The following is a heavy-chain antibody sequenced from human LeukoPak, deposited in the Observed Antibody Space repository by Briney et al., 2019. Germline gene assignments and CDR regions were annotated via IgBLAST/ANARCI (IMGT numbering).Heavy chain of an antibody. J-gene: IGHJ4*02. D-gene: IGHD1-26*01. CDR1: GYTFTSYW. Sequence: GESLKISCQGSGYTFTSYWIAWVRQMPGKGLECMGIIYPGDSDTGYSPSFQGQVTISADKSTSTAYLQWSSLKASDTAIYYCARHAIMGATKSYFDYWGQGTLATVSS. V-gene: IGHV5-51*01. CDR3: ARHAIMGATKSYFDY. CDR2: IYPGDSDT.